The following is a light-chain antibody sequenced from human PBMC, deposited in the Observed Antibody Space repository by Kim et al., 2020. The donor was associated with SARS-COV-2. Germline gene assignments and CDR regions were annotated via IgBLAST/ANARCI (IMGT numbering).Light chain of an antibody. CDR2: SNN. Sequence: GQRGTISCSGSSSNIGSNTVNWYRKLPGTAPKLLIYSNNQRPSGVPDRFSGSKSGTSASLAISGLQSEDKADYYCAAWDDSLNGPLFGGGTQLTVL. J-gene: IGLJ2*01. V-gene: IGLV1-44*01. CDR1: SSNIGSNT. CDR3: AAWDDSLNGPL.